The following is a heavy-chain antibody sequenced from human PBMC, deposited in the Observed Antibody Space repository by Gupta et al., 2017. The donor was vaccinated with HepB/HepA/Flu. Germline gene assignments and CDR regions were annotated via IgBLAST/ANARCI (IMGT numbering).Heavy chain of an antibody. CDR3: ARKLHTGSFSASWFDP. CDR1: GDSIRSSGYY. D-gene: IGHD3-10*01. CDR2: INYSANT. V-gene: IGHV4-39*01. Sequence: QLQLQESGPGLVKPSETLSLTCTVSGDSIRSSGYYWGWIRQPPGKGLQWIGSINYSANTFYNPSLRSRFAIDVDTSKNQFSLNLASVTAADTAVYYCARKLHTGSFSASWFDPWGQGTLVTVSS. J-gene: IGHJ5*02.